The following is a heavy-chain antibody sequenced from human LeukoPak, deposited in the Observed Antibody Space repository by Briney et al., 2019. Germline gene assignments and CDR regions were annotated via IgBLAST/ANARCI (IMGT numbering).Heavy chain of an antibody. CDR1: GFTFSSYS. CDR3: ASTPYGDYADAFDI. D-gene: IGHD4-17*01. J-gene: IGHJ3*02. Sequence: GGSLRLSCAASGFTFSSYSMNWVRQAPGKGLEWVSSISSSSSYIYYADSVKGRFTISRDNAKNSLYLQMNSLRAEDTAVYYCASTPYGDYADAFDIWGQGTIVTVSS. V-gene: IGHV3-21*01. CDR2: ISSSSSYI.